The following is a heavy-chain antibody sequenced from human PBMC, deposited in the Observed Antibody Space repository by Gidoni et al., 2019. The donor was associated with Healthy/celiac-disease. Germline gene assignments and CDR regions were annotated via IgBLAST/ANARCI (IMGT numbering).Heavy chain of an antibody. D-gene: IGHD1-26*01. CDR1: GGSISSSSYY. V-gene: IGHV4-39*01. Sequence: QLQLQESGPGLVKPSETLSLTCTVSGGSISSSSYYWGWIRQPPGKGLEWMGSIYYSGSTYYNPSLKSRVTISVDTSKNQFSLKLSSVTAADTAVYYCARRTTIVGATFWGQGTLVTVSS. CDR3: ARRTTIVGATF. J-gene: IGHJ4*02. CDR2: IYYSGST.